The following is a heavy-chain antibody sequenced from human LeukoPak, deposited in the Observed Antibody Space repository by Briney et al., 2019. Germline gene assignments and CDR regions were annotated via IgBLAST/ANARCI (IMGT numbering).Heavy chain of an antibody. CDR3: ASPRALYCSSTSCQTANGAFDI. Sequence: GASVKVSCKASRGTFSSYTISWVRQAPGQGLEWMGRIIPILGIANYAQKFQGRVTITADKSTSTAYMELSSLRSEDSVVYYCASPRALYCSSTSCQTANGAFDIWGQGTMVTVSS. J-gene: IGHJ3*02. V-gene: IGHV1-69*02. D-gene: IGHD2-2*01. CDR2: IIPILGIA. CDR1: RGTFSSYT.